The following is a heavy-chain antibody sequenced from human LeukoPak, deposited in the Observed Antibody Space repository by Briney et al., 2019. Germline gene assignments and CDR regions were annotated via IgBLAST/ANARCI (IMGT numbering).Heavy chain of an antibody. Sequence: ASVKVSCKASGYTFSTYAMHWVRQAPGQRLECMGWIHAGNGNTEYSQKFQGRVTITRDTSASTAYMELSSLRSEDTAVYYCAREGSFRGRFFDYWGQGTLVTVSS. CDR3: AREGSFRGRFFDY. J-gene: IGHJ4*02. CDR2: IHAGNGNT. CDR1: GYTFSTYA. D-gene: IGHD3-10*01. V-gene: IGHV1-3*01.